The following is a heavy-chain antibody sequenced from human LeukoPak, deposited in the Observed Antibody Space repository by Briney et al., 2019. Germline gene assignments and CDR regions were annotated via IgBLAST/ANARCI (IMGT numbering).Heavy chain of an antibody. CDR1: GYTFTSYG. CDR2: ISAYNGNT. Sequence: ASVKVSCKASGYTFTSYGISWVRQAPGQGLEWMGWISAYNGNTNYAQKLQGRVTMTTDTSTSTAYMELRSLRSDDTAVYYCARECSSSSHYYYYGMDVWGQGTTVTVSS. D-gene: IGHD6-6*01. CDR3: ARECSSSSHYYYYGMDV. V-gene: IGHV1-18*01. J-gene: IGHJ6*02.